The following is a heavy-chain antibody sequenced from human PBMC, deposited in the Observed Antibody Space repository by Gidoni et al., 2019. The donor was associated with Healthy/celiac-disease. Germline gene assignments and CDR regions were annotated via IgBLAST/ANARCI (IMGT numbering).Heavy chain of an antibody. CDR1: AGSISSSNYY. V-gene: IGHV4-39*01. CDR2: IYYSGST. CDR3: ARSWGSSGWYAFDY. J-gene: IGHJ4*02. Sequence: QLQLQESCPGLVKPSETLSLTCTVLAGSISSSNYYWGWIRQPPGRGLEWIGSIYYSGSTYYNPSLKSRVTISVDTAKNQFSLKLSSVTAADTAVYYCARSWGSSGWYAFDYWGQGTLVTVSS. D-gene: IGHD6-19*01.